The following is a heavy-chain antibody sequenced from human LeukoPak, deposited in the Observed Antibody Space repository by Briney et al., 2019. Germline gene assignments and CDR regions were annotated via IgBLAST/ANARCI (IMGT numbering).Heavy chain of an antibody. V-gene: IGHV3-23*01. CDR1: RLTFNNYA. CDR2: ISGYGHNT. D-gene: IGHD2-15*01. J-gene: IGHJ4*02. CDR3: ARVHAAYPFDY. Sequence: GGSLRLSCAASRLTFNNYAMSWVRQAPGKGLEWVSGISGYGHNTYYADSVKGRFTISRDNSKNTLYLQMNSLRAEDTAVYYCARVHAAYPFDYWGQGTLVTVSS.